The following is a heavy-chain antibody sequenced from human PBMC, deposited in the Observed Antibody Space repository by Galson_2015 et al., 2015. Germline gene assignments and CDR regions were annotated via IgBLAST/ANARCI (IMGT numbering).Heavy chain of an antibody. D-gene: IGHD6-19*01. V-gene: IGHV1-18*01. Sequence: SVKVSCKGYGYSFVSFGISWVRQAPGQGPEWMGWIVPGNGNTNYAQKFQGRMTMTSDTSTNTAYMELRSLRSDDTAVYYCAILPSGWYAYWGQGTLVTVSS. CDR2: IVPGNGNT. J-gene: IGHJ4*02. CDR1: GYSFVSFG. CDR3: AILPSGWYAY.